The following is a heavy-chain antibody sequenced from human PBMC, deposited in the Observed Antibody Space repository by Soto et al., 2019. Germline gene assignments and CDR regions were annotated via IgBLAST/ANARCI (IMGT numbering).Heavy chain of an antibody. CDR1: GFTVSSNY. CDR3: ARAGYCSGGSCYSFGY. J-gene: IGHJ4*02. D-gene: IGHD2-15*01. V-gene: IGHV3-53*04. CDR2: IYSGGST. Sequence: EVQLVESGGGLVQPGGSLRLSCAASGFTVSSNYMSWVRQAPGKGLEWVSVIYSGGSTYYADSVKGRFTISRHNSKNTLYLQMNSLRAEDTAVYYCARAGYCSGGSCYSFGYWGQGTLVTVSS.